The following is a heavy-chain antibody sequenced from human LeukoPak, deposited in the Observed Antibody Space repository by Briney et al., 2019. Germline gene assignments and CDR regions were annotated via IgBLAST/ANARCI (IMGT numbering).Heavy chain of an antibody. Sequence: PGGSLRLSCAASGFTFSSYTMNWVRQAPGKGLEWVSSITSNTRYIFYADSVKGRFTISRDNAKKSLYLQLSSLRAEDTAVYYCARDRGYNWEQPDAFDIWGQGTMVTVSS. D-gene: IGHD1-1*01. J-gene: IGHJ3*02. V-gene: IGHV3-21*01. CDR2: ITSNTRYI. CDR3: ARDRGYNWEQPDAFDI. CDR1: GFTFSSYT.